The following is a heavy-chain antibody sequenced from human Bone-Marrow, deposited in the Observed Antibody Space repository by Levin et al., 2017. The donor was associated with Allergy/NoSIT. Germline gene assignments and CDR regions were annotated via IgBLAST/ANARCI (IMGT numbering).Heavy chain of an antibody. V-gene: IGHV3-74*01. J-gene: IGHJ5*02. CDR2: IKTDGTRI. CDR3: VRGVIIDYVYDNNWFDQ. CDR1: GFTFRNYW. Sequence: GESLKISCAASGFTFRNYWMHWVRQAPGKGLMWVSRIKTDGTRIRYADSVKGRFIISRDDAKDTLYLQMNSLRVEDTAVYYCVRGVIIDYVYDNNWFDQWGQGTLVTVSS. D-gene: IGHD4-17*01.